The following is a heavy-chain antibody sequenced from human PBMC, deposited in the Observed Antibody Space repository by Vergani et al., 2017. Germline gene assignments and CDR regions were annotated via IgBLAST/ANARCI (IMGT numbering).Heavy chain of an antibody. CDR2: IRSKAYGGTT. CDR1: GFTFGDYA. J-gene: IGHJ3*02. Sequence: EVQLVESGGGLVQPGRSLRLSCTASGFTFGDYAMSWVRQAPGKGLEWVGFIRSKAYGGTTEDAASVKGRFTISRDESKSIAYLQMNSLKHEDTAVYYCTRAYGYYDSSGDSPGAFDIWGQGTMVTVSS. V-gene: IGHV3-49*04. D-gene: IGHD3-22*01. CDR3: TRAYGYYDSSGDSPGAFDI.